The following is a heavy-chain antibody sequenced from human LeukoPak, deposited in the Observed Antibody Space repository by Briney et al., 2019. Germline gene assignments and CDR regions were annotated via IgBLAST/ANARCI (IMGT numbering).Heavy chain of an antibody. V-gene: IGHV3-20*04. CDR1: GFTFDDYG. Sequence: GGSLRLSCAASGFTFDDYGMTWVRQAPGKGLEWVSGINWNGGSTGYADSVKGRFTMSRDNAKNSLYLQMNSLRAEDTALYYCARDRGYYYDSSGTGYFDYWGQGTLVTVSS. D-gene: IGHD3-22*01. CDR3: ARDRGYYYDSSGTGYFDY. CDR2: INWNGGST. J-gene: IGHJ4*02.